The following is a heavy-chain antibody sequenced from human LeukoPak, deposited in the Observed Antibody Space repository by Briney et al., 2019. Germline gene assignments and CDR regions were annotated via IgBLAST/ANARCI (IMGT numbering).Heavy chain of an antibody. CDR1: GFTFSSYS. D-gene: IGHD5-18*01. Sequence: GGPLRLSCAASGFTFSSYSMNWVRQAPGKGLEWVSSISSSSSYIYYADSVKGRFTISRDNAKNSLYLQMNSLRAEDTAVYYCARDRFSYGYYFDYWGQGTLVTVSS. V-gene: IGHV3-21*01. CDR3: ARDRFSYGYYFDY. J-gene: IGHJ4*02. CDR2: ISSSSSYI.